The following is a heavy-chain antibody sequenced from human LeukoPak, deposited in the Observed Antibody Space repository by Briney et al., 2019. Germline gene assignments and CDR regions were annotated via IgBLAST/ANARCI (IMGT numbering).Heavy chain of an antibody. J-gene: IGHJ4*02. Sequence: ASVKVSCKASGGTFSNYVISWVRQAPGQGLEWMGWMNPNSGYTGYAQKFQGRVTITRNTSISTAYMELSRLRSDDTAVYYCARDGRQWLVPFDYWGQGTLVTVSS. CDR3: ARDGRQWLVPFDY. D-gene: IGHD6-19*01. CDR2: MNPNSGYT. CDR1: GGTFSNYV. V-gene: IGHV1-8*03.